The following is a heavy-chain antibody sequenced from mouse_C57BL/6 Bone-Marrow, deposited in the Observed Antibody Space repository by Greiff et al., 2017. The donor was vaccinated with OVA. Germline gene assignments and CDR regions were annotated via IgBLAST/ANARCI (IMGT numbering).Heavy chain of an antibody. CDR2: IYPRSGNT. Sequence: LLESGAELARPGASVKLSCKASGYTFTSYGISWVKQRTGQGLEWIGEIYPRSGNTYYNEKFKGKATLTADKSSSTAYMELRSLTSEDSAVYFCAIRDYGSPFGYWGQGTLVTVSA. V-gene: IGHV1-81*01. CDR3: AIRDYGSPFGY. D-gene: IGHD1-1*01. J-gene: IGHJ3*01. CDR1: GYTFTSYG.